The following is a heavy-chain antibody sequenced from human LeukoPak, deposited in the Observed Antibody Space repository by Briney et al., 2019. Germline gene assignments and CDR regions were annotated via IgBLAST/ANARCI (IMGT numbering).Heavy chain of an antibody. D-gene: IGHD3-3*01. Sequence: GGSLRLSCAASGFTFSSYSINWVRQAPGKGLEWVSAITSSSSYIYYADSVKGRFTISRDNAKNSLYLQMNSLIVEDTAVYYCARARSGYQETDYWGQGTLVTVSA. CDR2: ITSSSSYI. J-gene: IGHJ4*02. CDR3: ARARSGYQETDY. V-gene: IGHV3-21*01. CDR1: GFTFSSYS.